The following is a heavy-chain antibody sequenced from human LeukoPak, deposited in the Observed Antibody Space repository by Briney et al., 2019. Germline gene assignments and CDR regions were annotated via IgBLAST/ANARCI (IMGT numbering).Heavy chain of an antibody. CDR1: GGSISNYY. D-gene: IGHD1-26*01. Sequence: SETLSLTCTISGGSISNYYWSWIRQPPGKGLEWIGYIYYSGSTKYNPYLKSRVTISVDTSNNQFSLKLSSVTAADTAVYYCARDIEKFDPWGQGILVTVSS. J-gene: IGHJ5*02. V-gene: IGHV4-59*01. CDR2: IYYSGST. CDR3: ARDIEKFDP.